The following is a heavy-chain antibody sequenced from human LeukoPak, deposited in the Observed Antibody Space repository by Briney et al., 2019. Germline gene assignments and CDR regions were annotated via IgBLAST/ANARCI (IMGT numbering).Heavy chain of an antibody. CDR3: AKDGYSYGPPYFDY. CDR2: ISGSGGST. J-gene: IGHJ4*02. CDR1: GFTFSSYA. Sequence: GGSLRPSCAASGFTFSSYAMSWVRQAPGKGLEWVSAISGSGGSTYYADSVKGRFTISRDNSKDTLYLQMNSLRAEDTAVYYCAKDGYSYGPPYFDYWGQGTLVTVSS. V-gene: IGHV3-23*01. D-gene: IGHD5-18*01.